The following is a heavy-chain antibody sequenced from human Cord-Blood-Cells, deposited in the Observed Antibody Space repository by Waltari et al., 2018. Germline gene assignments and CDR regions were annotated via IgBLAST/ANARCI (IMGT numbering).Heavy chain of an antibody. CDR2: IYYSGST. Sequence: QLQLQESGPGLVKPSETLSLTCTVSGGSISSSSYYWGWIRQPPGKGLEWIGSIYYSGSTYYTPSLKSRVTISVDTSKNHFSLKLSSVTAADTAVYYCARLIVVVTAILDYWGQGTLVTVSS. D-gene: IGHD2-21*02. CDR3: ARLIVVVTAILDY. J-gene: IGHJ4*02. V-gene: IGHV4-39*01. CDR1: GGSISSSSYY.